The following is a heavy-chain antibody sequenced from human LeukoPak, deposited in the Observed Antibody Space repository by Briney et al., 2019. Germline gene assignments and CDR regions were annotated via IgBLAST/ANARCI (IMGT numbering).Heavy chain of an antibody. CDR3: ARGVYCSSTSCHRWFDP. CDR1: GGSLSGYY. V-gene: IGHV4-34*01. J-gene: IGHJ5*02. CDR2: INHSGST. D-gene: IGHD2-2*01. Sequence: KPSETLSLTCAVYGGSLSGYYWSWIRQPPGKGLEWIGEINHSGSTNYNPSLKSRVTISVDTSKNQFSLKLSSVTAADTAVYYCARGVYCSSTSCHRWFDPWGQGTLVTVSS.